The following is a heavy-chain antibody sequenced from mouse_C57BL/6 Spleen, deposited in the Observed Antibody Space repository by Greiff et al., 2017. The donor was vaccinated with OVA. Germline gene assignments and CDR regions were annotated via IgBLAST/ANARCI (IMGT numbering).Heavy chain of an antibody. CDR3: ARGDYDYLFAY. V-gene: IGHV3-1*01. J-gene: IGHJ3*01. CDR2: ISYSGST. D-gene: IGHD2-4*01. Sequence: EVQLQQSGPGMVKPSQSLSLTCTVTGYSITSGYDRHWIRHFPGNKLEWMGYISYSGSTNYNPSLKSRISITHDTSKNHFFLKLNSVTTEDTATYYCARGDYDYLFAYWGQGTLVTVSA. CDR1: GYSITSGYD.